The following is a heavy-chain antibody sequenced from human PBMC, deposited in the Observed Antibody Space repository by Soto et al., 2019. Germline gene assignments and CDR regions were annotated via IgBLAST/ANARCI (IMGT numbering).Heavy chain of an antibody. J-gene: IGHJ4*02. Sequence: QVQLVQSGAEVQKPGSSVKVSCKASGGTFSSYVISWVRQAPGQGLEWMGGIIPIFGTANYAQKFQGRVTITEDESTSTAYMELSSLRSEDTAVYYCARDPSPYSGSYYPYYFDYWGQGTLVTVSS. D-gene: IGHD1-26*01. CDR2: IIPIFGTA. CDR1: GGTFSSYV. V-gene: IGHV1-69*01. CDR3: ARDPSPYSGSYYPYYFDY.